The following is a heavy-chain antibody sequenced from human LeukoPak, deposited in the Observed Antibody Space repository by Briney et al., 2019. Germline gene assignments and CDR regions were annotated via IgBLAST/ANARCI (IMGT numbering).Heavy chain of an antibody. CDR3: AGDSRYVSFDY. V-gene: IGHV4-4*07. CDR1: GGSISSYY. Sequence: SETLSLTCTVSGGSISSYYWSWIRQPAGKGLEWIGRIYTSGSTNYNPSLKSRVTMSVDTSKNQSSLKLSSVTAADTAVYYCAGDSRYVSFDYWGQGTLVTVSS. J-gene: IGHJ4*02. D-gene: IGHD5-12*01. CDR2: IYTSGST.